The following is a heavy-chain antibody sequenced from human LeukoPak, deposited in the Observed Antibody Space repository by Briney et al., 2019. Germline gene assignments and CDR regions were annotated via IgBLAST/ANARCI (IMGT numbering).Heavy chain of an antibody. CDR3: ARRQAGATIDY. D-gene: IGHD1-26*01. V-gene: IGHV4-4*09. J-gene: IGHJ4*02. Sequence: SETLSLTCTVSGGSISTDYWSWIRQPPGKGLEWIGYIYSSGSANYNPSLKSRLTISVDRSKNQFSLKLNSVPAADTAVYYCARRQAGATIDYWGQGTLVTVSS. CDR2: IYSSGSA. CDR1: GGSISTDY.